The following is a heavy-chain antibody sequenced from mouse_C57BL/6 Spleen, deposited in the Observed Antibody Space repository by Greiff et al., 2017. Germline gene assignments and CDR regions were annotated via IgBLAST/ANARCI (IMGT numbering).Heavy chain of an antibody. D-gene: IGHD1-1*01. CDR1: GFSFNTYA. J-gene: IGHJ1*03. CDR2: IRSKSNNYAT. V-gene: IGHV10-1*01. CDR3: VRRSSDDWYFDV. Sequence: EVQLVESGGGLVQPKGSLKLSCAASGFSFNTYAMNWVRQAPGKGLEWVARIRSKSNNYATYYADSVKDRFTISRDDSESMLYLQMNNLKTEDTAMYYCVRRSSDDWYFDVWGTGTTVTVSS.